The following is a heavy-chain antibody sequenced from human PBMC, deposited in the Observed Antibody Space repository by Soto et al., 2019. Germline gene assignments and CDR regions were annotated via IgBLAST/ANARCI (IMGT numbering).Heavy chain of an antibody. J-gene: IGHJ6*03. CDR2: ISGSGDNT. Sequence: EVQLLESGGGLVQPGGSLRLSCAASGFTFSSYALNWVRQAPGKGLEWVSVISGSGDNTYYADSVKGRFTISRDNSQTTLYLQMNSLRAEDTAVYYCAKDLGTDDFWSAYYTYYYMDVWCKGTTVTVSS. CDR1: GFTFSSYA. V-gene: IGHV3-23*01. CDR3: AKDLGTDDFWSAYYTYYYMDV. D-gene: IGHD3-3*01.